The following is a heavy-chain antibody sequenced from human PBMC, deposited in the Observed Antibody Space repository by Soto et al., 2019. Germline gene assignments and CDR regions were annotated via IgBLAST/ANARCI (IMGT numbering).Heavy chain of an antibody. CDR2: IFYSGTT. J-gene: IGHJ4*02. CDR1: GGSISSGDYY. CDR3: ARDGYCTNGVCYTVFDY. V-gene: IGHV4-30-4*01. Sequence: QVQLQESGPGLVKPSQTLSLTCTVSGGSISSGDYYWSWIRQPPGKGLEWIGYIFYSGTTYYNPSLKRRVTISVESSKNQFSLKLSSVTAADTAVYYCARDGYCTNGVCYTVFDYWGQGTLVTVSS. D-gene: IGHD2-8*01.